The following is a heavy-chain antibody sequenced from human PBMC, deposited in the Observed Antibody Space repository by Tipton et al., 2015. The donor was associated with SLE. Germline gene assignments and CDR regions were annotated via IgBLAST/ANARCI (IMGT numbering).Heavy chain of an antibody. J-gene: IGHJ5*02. V-gene: IGHV3-30*02. CDR2: MSYDGSNE. CDR3: TKDQGFYYDSSGYSYNWFDP. CDR1: GLPFSDSG. Sequence: GSLRLSCAVSGLPFSDSGMHWVRQSPGKGLEWVAFMSYDGSNENYADSMEGRVTISRDNSKSTLFLQMDSLRAEDTAMCYCTKDQGFYYDSSGYSYNWFDPWGQGTLVIVSS. D-gene: IGHD3-22*01.